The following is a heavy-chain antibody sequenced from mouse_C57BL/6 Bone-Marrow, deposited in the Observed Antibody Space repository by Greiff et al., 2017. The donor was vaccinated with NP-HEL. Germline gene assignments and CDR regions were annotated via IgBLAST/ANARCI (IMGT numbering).Heavy chain of an antibody. Sequence: EVQLQQPGAELVKPGASVKMSCKASGFNIKNTYMHWVKQRPEQGLEWIGRIDPANGNTKYAPKFQGKATITADTSSNTAYLQLSSLTSEDTAIYYCVPTGSYWYFDVWGTGTTVTVSS. J-gene: IGHJ1*03. CDR3: VPTGSYWYFDV. V-gene: IGHV14-3*01. D-gene: IGHD4-1*02. CDR1: GFNIKNTY. CDR2: IDPANGNT.